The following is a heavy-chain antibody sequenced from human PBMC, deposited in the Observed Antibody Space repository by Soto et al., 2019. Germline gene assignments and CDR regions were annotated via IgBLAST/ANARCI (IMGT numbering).Heavy chain of an antibody. Sequence: EVQLLESGGGLVQPGGSLRLSCAASGFTFSNYAVTWVRQAPGKGLEWVSTISGSGGSTYYADSVKGRFTISRENSKNTLYLQMNSLRAEDMAVYYCAKDQGSSWYEIDYWGQGTLVTVSS. J-gene: IGHJ4*02. CDR1: GFTFSNYA. CDR2: ISGSGGST. V-gene: IGHV3-23*01. CDR3: AKDQGSSWYEIDY. D-gene: IGHD6-13*01.